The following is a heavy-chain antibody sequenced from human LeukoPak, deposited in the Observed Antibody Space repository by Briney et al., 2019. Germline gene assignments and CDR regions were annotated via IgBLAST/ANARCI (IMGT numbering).Heavy chain of an antibody. CDR1: GFTFSSYA. Sequence: QTGGSLRLSCAASGFTFSSYAMSWVRQAPGRGLEWVSGISGSGGSTYYADSVKGRFTISRDNSKNTLYLQMNSLRAEDTAVYYCAKGGRSSGWYSDYWGQGTLVTVSS. V-gene: IGHV3-23*01. D-gene: IGHD6-19*01. J-gene: IGHJ4*02. CDR3: AKGGRSSGWYSDY. CDR2: ISGSGGST.